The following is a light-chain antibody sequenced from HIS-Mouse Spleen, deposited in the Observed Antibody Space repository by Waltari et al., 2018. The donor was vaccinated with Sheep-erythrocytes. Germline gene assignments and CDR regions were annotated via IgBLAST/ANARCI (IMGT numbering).Light chain of an antibody. V-gene: IGLV2-8*01. Sequence: QSALTQPPSASGSPGHSFTISCPGTSRHVGGYNYDSWYQQHPGKAPKLMIYEVSKRPSGVPDRFSGSKSGNTASLTISGLQAEDEADYYCCSYAGSYNHVFATGTKVTVL. CDR2: EVS. CDR3: CSYAGSYNHV. CDR1: SRHVGGYNY. J-gene: IGLJ1*01.